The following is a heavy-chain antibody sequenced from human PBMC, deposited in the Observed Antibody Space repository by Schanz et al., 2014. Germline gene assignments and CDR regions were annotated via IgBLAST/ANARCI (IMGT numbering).Heavy chain of an antibody. CDR1: GFSFSSYA. Sequence: EVQLLESGGGLVQPGGSLRLSCATSGFSFSSYAINWVRQAPGKGLEWVSAISGSGASTYYADSVKGRFTISRDNSNKTVDLQMNSLRAEDTALYYCVRDELLWFGEVLSLDYWGQGALVTVSS. V-gene: IGHV3-23*01. CDR3: VRDELLWFGEVLSLDY. D-gene: IGHD3-10*01. J-gene: IGHJ4*02. CDR2: ISGSGAST.